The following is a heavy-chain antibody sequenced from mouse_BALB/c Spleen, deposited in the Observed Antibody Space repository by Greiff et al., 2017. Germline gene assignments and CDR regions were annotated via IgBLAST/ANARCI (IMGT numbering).Heavy chain of an antibody. CDR1: GFTFTDYY. Sequence: EVMLVESGGGLVQPGGSLRLSCATSGFTFTDYYMSWVRQPPGKALEWLGFIRNKANGYTTEYSASVKGRFTISRDNSQSILYLQMNTLRAEDSATYYCARVKGYPYYVDYWGQGTTLTVSS. J-gene: IGHJ2*01. CDR2: IRNKANGYTT. D-gene: IGHD2-2*01. CDR3: ARVKGYPYYVDY. V-gene: IGHV7-3*02.